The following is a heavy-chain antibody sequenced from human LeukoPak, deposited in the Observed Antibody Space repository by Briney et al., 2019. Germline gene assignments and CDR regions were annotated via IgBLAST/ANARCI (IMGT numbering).Heavy chain of an antibody. D-gene: IGHD2-2*01. CDR1: GFTFDDYA. J-gene: IGHJ4*02. CDR3: AKDIGSSTSCPIA. Sequence: PGRALMLSFAAHGFTFDDYAMDWVRQAPGKGLEWVSGISWNSGSIGYADSVKGRFTISRDNAKNSLYLQMNSLRAEDTALYYCAKDIGSSTSCPIAWGQGTLVTVSS. CDR2: ISWNSGSI. V-gene: IGHV3-9*01.